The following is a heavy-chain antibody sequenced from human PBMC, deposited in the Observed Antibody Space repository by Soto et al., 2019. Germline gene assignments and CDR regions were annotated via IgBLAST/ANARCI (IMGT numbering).Heavy chain of an antibody. V-gene: IGHV5-51*01. Sequence: ESLKISCKGSGYSFTSYWIGWVRQMPGKGLEWMGIIYPGDSDTRYSPSFQGQVTISADKSISTAYLQWSSLKASDTAMYYCARLGGEEQYIDYYYYVMDVWGQGTTVTVSS. D-gene: IGHD3-10*01. CDR1: GYSFTSYW. J-gene: IGHJ6*02. CDR3: ARLGGEEQYIDYYYYVMDV. CDR2: IYPGDSDT.